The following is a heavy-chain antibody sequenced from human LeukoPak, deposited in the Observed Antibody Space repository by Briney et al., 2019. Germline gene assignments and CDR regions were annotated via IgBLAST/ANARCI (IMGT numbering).Heavy chain of an antibody. V-gene: IGHV3-23*01. CDR3: AKDSGRVSYTYDC. CDR2: IRASGDST. D-gene: IGHD1-26*01. CDR1: GFMFAGYA. Sequence: GGSLRLSCAASGFMFAGYAMSWVRQAPGRGLEWVATIRASGDSTYLSDSVKGRFTISRDNSRKTLFLQLNSLRAEDTAIYYCAKDSGRVSYTYDCWGQGTLVTVSS. J-gene: IGHJ4*02.